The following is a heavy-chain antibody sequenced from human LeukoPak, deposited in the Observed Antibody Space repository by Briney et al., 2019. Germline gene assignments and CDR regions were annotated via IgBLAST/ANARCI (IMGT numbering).Heavy chain of an antibody. CDR1: GFTFSNFD. V-gene: IGHV3-23*01. D-gene: IGHD6-19*01. Sequence: GGSLRLSCTASGFTFSNFDMGWVRQAPGKGLEWVSAITNRGDGTYFADSVRGRVTISRDNSKDTLYLQLNSLRADDTAVYYCAKDARRTSGWYYFDSWGQGTLVTDSS. CDR2: ITNRGDGT. CDR3: AKDARRTSGWYYFDS. J-gene: IGHJ4*02.